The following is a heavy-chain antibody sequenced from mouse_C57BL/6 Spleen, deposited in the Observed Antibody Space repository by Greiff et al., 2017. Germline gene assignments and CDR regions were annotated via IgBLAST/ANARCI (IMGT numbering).Heavy chain of an antibody. V-gene: IGHV1-69*01. Sequence: QVQLQQPGAELVMPGASVKLSCKASGYTFTSYWMHWVKQRPGQGLEWIGEIDPSDSYTNYNQKFKGKSTLTVDKSSSTAYMQLSSLTSEDSAVYYCARKGSSGGAHYWGQGTSVTVSS. CDR1: GYTFTSYW. CDR3: ARKGSSGGAHY. D-gene: IGHD1-3*01. CDR2: IDPSDSYT. J-gene: IGHJ4*01.